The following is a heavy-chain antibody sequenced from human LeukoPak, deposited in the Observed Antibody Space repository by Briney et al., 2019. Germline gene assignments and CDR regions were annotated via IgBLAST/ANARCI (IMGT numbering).Heavy chain of an antibody. CDR1: GGSISSYY. V-gene: IGHV4-34*01. CDR3: ARRPLGYCSSTSCPRAGVFDY. Sequence: PSETLSLTCTVSGGSISSYYWSWIRQPPGKGLEWIGEINHSGSTNYNPSLKSRVTISVDTSKNQFYLKLSSVTAEDTAGHYCARRPLGYCSSTSCPRAGVFDYWGQGTLVTVSS. CDR2: INHSGST. D-gene: IGHD2-2*01. J-gene: IGHJ4*02.